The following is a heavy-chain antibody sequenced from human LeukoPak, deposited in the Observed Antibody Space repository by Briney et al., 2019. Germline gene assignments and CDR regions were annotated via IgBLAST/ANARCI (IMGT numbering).Heavy chain of an antibody. CDR3: ATVFGKWSTGDYFDY. CDR1: GYTLTELS. D-gene: IGHD3-10*02. J-gene: IGHJ4*02. V-gene: IGHV1-24*01. CDR2: FDPEDGET. Sequence: GASVKVPCKVSGYTLTELSMHWVRQAPGKGLEWMGGFDPEDGETIYAQKFQGRVTMTEDTSTDTAYMELGSLRSEDTAVYYCATVFGKWSTGDYFDYWGQGTLVTVSS.